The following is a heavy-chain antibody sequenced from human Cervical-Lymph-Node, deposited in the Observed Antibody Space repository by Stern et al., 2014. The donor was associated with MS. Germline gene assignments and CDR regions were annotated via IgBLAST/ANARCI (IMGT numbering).Heavy chain of an antibody. D-gene: IGHD3-10*01. J-gene: IGHJ4*02. Sequence: VQLVESGPGLVKPSETLSLTCTVSGDSISSYYWSWIRQPPGKGLEWIGYIYYTGTTDYNPSLNSRVTISLDKSKNLLSLKLSPVTAADTAVYYCARDDGGSVTYPRVFTYWGQGTLVTVSS. CDR2: IYYTGTT. CDR3: ARDDGGSVTYPRVFTY. CDR1: GDSISSYY. V-gene: IGHV4-59*01.